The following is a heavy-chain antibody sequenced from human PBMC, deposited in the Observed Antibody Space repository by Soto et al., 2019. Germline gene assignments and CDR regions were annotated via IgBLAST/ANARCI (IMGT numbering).Heavy chain of an antibody. D-gene: IGHD3-3*01. CDR2: IWYDGSNK. CDR1: GFTFSSYG. Sequence: GGSLRLSCAASGFTFSSYGMHWVRQALGKGLEWVAVIWYDGSNKYYADSVKGRFTISRDNSKNTLYLQMNSLRAEDTAVYYCARDSTYYDFWSGYYYYYGMDVWGQGTTVTVSS. V-gene: IGHV3-33*01. CDR3: ARDSTYYDFWSGYYYYYGMDV. J-gene: IGHJ6*02.